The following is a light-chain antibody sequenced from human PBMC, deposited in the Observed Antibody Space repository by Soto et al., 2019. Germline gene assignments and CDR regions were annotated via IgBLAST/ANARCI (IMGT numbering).Light chain of an antibody. Sequence: QSALTQPPSASGSPGQSVTISCTGTSSDVGGYNCVSWYQQHPGQAPKLMIYEVSKRPSGVPDRFSGSKSGNTASLTVSGLQAEDEADYDSSSDAGSNIPVVFGGGTKLSVL. CDR3: SSDAGSNIPVV. V-gene: IGLV2-8*01. CDR2: EVS. CDR1: SSDVGGYNC. J-gene: IGLJ2*01.